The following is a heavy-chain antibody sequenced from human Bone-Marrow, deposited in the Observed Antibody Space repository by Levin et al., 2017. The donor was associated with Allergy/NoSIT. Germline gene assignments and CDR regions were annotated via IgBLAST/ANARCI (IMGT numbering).Heavy chain of an antibody. Sequence: SETLSLTCTVSGDSIHSYYWSWVRQSPGKGLEWIGHVYYSGRTNYNPSLKNRVTISLDTSKSQFSLRLSSVTAADTAVFYCARFNNWNDWGNYFFDYWGQGILVTVSS. V-gene: IGHV4-59*08. CDR2: VYYSGRT. D-gene: IGHD1-20*01. CDR1: GDSIHSYY. J-gene: IGHJ4*02. CDR3: ARFNNWNDWGNYFFDY.